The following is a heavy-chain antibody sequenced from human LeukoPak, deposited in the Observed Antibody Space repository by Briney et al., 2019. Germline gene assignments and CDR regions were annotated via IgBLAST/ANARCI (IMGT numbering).Heavy chain of an antibody. CDR3: ARGCGANSYLNDY. J-gene: IGHJ4*02. V-gene: IGHV3-21*01. CDR1: GFTFSGYS. Sequence: GGSLRLSCAASGFTFSGYSMNWVRQAPWQGLEWVSSISRSSDHIYYADSVKGRFTVSRDNAKNSLYLQMNTLRAEDTAVYYCARGCGANSYLNDYWGQGTLVTVSS. D-gene: IGHD4/OR15-4a*01. CDR2: ISRSSDHI.